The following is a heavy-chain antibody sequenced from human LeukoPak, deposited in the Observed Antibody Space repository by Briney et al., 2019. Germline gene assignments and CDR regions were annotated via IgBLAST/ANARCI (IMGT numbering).Heavy chain of an antibody. CDR1: GGNFSNYA. J-gene: IGHJ4*02. CDR3: ARGDY. V-gene: IGHV1-69*13. CDR2: IIPIFGTA. Sequence: GASVKVSCKASGGNFSNYANSWVRQAPGQGLEWMGGIIPIFGTANYAQKFQGRVTIIADESMNTAYMELSSLRSEDTAVYYCARGDYWGQGTLVTVS.